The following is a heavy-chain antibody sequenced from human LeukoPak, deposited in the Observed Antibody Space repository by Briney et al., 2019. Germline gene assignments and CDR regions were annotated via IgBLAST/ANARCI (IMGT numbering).Heavy chain of an antibody. J-gene: IGHJ4*02. V-gene: IGHV1-46*01. CDR2: INPSGGST. CDR3: ARRESGSSLDY. Sequence: ASVKVSCKASGGTFSSYAISWVRQAPGQGLEWMGIINPSGGSTSYAQKFQGRVTMTRDTSTSTVYMELSSLRSEDTAVYYCARRESGSSLDYWGQGTLVTVSS. CDR1: GGTFSSYA. D-gene: IGHD1-26*01.